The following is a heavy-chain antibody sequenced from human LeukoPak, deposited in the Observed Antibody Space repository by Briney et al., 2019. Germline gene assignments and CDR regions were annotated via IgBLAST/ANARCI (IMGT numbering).Heavy chain of an antibody. CDR1: GGSISTYY. J-gene: IGHJ4*02. V-gene: IGHV4-59*01. Sequence: PSETLSLTCDVSGGSISTYYWSWIRQPPGKGLEWIGYNYNSGTTNYNPSLRSRVTVSVDRSKNQFSLRLTSVTAADTAVYYCARERASAGPHFDHWGRGTRVTVSS. D-gene: IGHD6-13*01. CDR3: ARERASAGPHFDH. CDR2: NYNSGTT.